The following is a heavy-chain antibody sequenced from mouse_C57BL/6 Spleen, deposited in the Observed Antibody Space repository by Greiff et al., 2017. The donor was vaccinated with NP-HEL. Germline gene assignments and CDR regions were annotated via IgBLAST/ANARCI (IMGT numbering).Heavy chain of an antibody. CDR1: GYTFTNYW. D-gene: IGHD1-1*01. J-gene: IGHJ4*01. Sequence: QVQLQQSGAELVRPGTSVKMYCKASGYTFTNYWIGWAKQRPGHGLEWIGDIYPGGGYTNYNEKFKGKATLTADKSSSTAYMQFSSLTSEDSAIYYCARGPYYYGSSYYAMDYWGQGTSVTVSS. V-gene: IGHV1-63*01. CDR2: IYPGGGYT. CDR3: ARGPYYYGSSYYAMDY.